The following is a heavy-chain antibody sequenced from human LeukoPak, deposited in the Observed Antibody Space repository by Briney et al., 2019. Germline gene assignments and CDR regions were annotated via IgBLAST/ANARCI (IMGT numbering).Heavy chain of an antibody. J-gene: IGHJ4*02. CDR3: AKSLGYSSSLYFDY. CDR1: GFTFSSYA. V-gene: IGHV3-23*01. Sequence: GGSLRLSCAASGFTFSSYAMSWVRQAPGKGLEWVSAISGSGGSTYYADSVKGRFTISRDNSKNTLYLQKNSLRAEDTAVYYCAKSLGYSSSLYFDYWGQGTLVTVSS. CDR2: ISGSGGST. D-gene: IGHD6-6*01.